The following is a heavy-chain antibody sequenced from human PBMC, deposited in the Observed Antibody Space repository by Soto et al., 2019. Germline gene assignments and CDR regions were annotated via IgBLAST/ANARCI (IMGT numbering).Heavy chain of an antibody. Sequence: QVQLVESGGGVVQPGRSLKLSCLASGFTFNDYAMHWVRQAPGKGLEWVALISYDDSNKDYADSVKGRFTISRDNSKNSLYLQINRLRSEDTAVYYCAQRRLATYDFWGGGDRWGQGTRVPVSS. CDR3: AQRRLATYDFWGGGDR. V-gene: IGHV3-30*04. CDR1: GFTFNDYA. J-gene: IGHJ4*02. D-gene: IGHD3-3*01. CDR2: ISYDDSNK.